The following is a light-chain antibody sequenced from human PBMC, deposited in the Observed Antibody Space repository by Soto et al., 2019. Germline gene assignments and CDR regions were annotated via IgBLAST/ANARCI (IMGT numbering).Light chain of an antibody. J-gene: IGLJ3*02. Sequence: QSVLTQPPSASGTPGQGVTISCSGSSSNIGVNTVNWYQHLPGTAPKLLIYGNNQRPSGVPDRFSGSKSGTSASLAISRLQSEDEADYYCATCDDSLNGLWVFGGGTQLTVL. CDR2: GNN. CDR3: ATCDDSLNGLWV. CDR1: SSNIGVNT. V-gene: IGLV1-44*01.